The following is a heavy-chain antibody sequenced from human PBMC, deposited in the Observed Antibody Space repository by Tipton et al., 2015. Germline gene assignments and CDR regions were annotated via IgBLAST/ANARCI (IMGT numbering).Heavy chain of an antibody. CDR1: SDSINKYY. V-gene: IGHV4-59*01. CDR2: IQYSGGT. J-gene: IGHJ4*02. CDR3: ARARGRHGGLFDS. D-gene: IGHD4-23*01. Sequence: TLSLTCTVSSDSINKYYWSWIRQPPGKELQWIGYIQYSGGTNYNPSLKSRVTISVGTSKTQFSLKMSSVTASDTAVYYCARARGRHGGLFDSWGQGILVTVSS.